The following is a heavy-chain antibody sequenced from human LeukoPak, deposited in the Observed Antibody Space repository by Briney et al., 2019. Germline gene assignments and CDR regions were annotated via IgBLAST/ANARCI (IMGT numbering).Heavy chain of an antibody. Sequence: RSETLSLTCTVSGGSISSSSYYWGWIRQPPGKGLEWIGSIYYSGSTYYNPSLKSRVTISVDTSKNQLSLKLSSVTAADTAVYYCARVTSRLGVCDYWGQGTLVTVSS. D-gene: IGHD2-8*01. CDR1: GGSISSSSYY. J-gene: IGHJ4*02. V-gene: IGHV4-39*01. CDR3: ARVTSRLGVCDY. CDR2: IYYSGST.